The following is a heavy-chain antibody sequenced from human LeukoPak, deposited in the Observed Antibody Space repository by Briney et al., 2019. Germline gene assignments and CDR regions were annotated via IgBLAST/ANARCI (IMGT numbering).Heavy chain of an antibody. V-gene: IGHV3-30*18. CDR1: GSPFSNYG. CDR3: AKDTGRWEPLFS. Sequence: PGGSLRLACAASGSPFSNYGMNWVRQAPGKGPEWVTFISYDERNKNYAASVKGRFTISRDNSNNTLYLQMNSLRPEDTAVYYCAKDTGRWEPLFSWGQGAPVTVSS. J-gene: IGHJ5*02. D-gene: IGHD1-26*01. CDR2: ISYDERNK.